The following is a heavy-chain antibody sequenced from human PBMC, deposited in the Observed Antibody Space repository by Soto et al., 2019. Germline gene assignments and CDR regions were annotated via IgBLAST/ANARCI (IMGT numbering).Heavy chain of an antibody. CDR3: ARDVLRYFDWLLTNYYYYGMDV. V-gene: IGHV4-34*01. D-gene: IGHD3-9*01. Sequence: SEALSLTCAVYGGSFSGYYWSWIRQPPGKGLEWIGEINHSGSTNYNPSLKSRVTISVDTSKNQFSLKLSSVTAADTAVYYCARDVLRYFDWLLTNYYYYGMDVWGQGTTVT. J-gene: IGHJ6*02. CDR1: GGSFSGYY. CDR2: INHSGST.